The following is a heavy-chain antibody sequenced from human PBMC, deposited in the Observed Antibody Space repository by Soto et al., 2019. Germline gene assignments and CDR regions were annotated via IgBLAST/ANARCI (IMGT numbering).Heavy chain of an antibody. CDR2: ITYEGSQI. CDR1: GFTFPRSG. J-gene: IGHJ6*02. Sequence: QVQLVESGGGVVQPGRSLRLSCAASGFTFPRSGMHWVRQAPGKGLEWVALITYEGSQIYYADAVKGRFTISRDNGDNTLSLQMDNLRTEDTATYFCAKGRGEMNWANYYGLDVWGQGTTVTVSS. CDR3: AKGRGEMNWANYYGLDV. D-gene: IGHD7-27*01. V-gene: IGHV3-30*18.